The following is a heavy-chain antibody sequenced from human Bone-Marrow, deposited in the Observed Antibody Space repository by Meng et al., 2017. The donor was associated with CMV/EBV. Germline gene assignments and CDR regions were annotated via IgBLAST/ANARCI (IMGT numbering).Heavy chain of an antibody. J-gene: IGHJ4*02. Sequence: GGSLRLSCAASGFTFSSYAMSWVRQAPGKGLEWVSAISGSGGSTYYADSVKGRFTISRDNSKNTLYLQMNSLRAEDTAVYYCAKVGSPSYDFWSGDLYYFDYWGQGTLVTFSS. CDR3: AKVGSPSYDFWSGDLYYFDY. CDR2: ISGSGGST. D-gene: IGHD3-3*01. CDR1: GFTFSSYA. V-gene: IGHV3-23*01.